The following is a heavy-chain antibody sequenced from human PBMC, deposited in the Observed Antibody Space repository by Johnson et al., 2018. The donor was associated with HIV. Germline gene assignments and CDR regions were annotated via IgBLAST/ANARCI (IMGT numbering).Heavy chain of an antibody. V-gene: IGHV3-30-3*01. J-gene: IGHJ3*02. CDR3: ARDRPSGSYYVDAFDI. CDR1: GFTFSSYA. Sequence: QVQLVESGGGVVQPGRPLRLSCAASGFTFSSYAMHWVRQAPGKGLEWVAVISYDGSNKYYADSVKGRFTISRDNSKNTLYLQMNSLRAEDTAVYYCARDRPSGSYYVDAFDIWGQGTMVTVSS. CDR2: ISYDGSNK. D-gene: IGHD1-26*01.